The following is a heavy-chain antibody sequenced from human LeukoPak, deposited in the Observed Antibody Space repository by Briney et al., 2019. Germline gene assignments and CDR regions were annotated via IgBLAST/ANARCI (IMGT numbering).Heavy chain of an antibody. CDR2: IYYSGST. CDR3: ARDSSSSSTWYFDL. CDR1: GGSISSGDYY. V-gene: IGHV4-30-4*08. J-gene: IGHJ2*01. Sequence: SQTLSLTCTVSGGSISSGDYYWGWIRQPPGKGLEWIGYIYYSGSTYYNPSLKSRVTISVDTSKNQFSLKLSSVTAADTAVYYCARDSSSSSTWYFDLWGRGTLVTVSS. D-gene: IGHD6-6*01.